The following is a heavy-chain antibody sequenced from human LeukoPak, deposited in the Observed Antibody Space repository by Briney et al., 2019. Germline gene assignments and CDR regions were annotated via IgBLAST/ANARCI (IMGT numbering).Heavy chain of an antibody. CDR2: INPNSGGT. CDR3: ARGGDRGDGYNRGIVFFDY. CDR1: GYTFTGYY. Sequence: GASVKVSCKASGYTFTGYYMHWVRQAPGQGLEWMGWINPNSGGTNYAQKFQGRVTMTRDTSISTAYMELSRLRSDDTAVYYCARGGDRGDGYNRGIVFFDYWGQGTLVTVSS. D-gene: IGHD5-24*01. V-gene: IGHV1-2*02. J-gene: IGHJ4*02.